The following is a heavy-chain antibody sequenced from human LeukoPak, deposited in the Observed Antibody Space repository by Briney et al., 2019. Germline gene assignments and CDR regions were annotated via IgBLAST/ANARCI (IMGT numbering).Heavy chain of an antibody. CDR1: GFSLSGYW. CDR2: NNGDGSTT. CDR3: AREMWVGDAFDI. J-gene: IGHJ3*02. D-gene: IGHD1-26*01. V-gene: IGHV3-74*01. Sequence: GGSLRLSCVASGFSLSGYWMYWVRQAPGKGLMYISRNNGDGSTTNYADVVKGRFTISRDNSKNTPYLQMNSLRAEDTAVYYCAREMWVGDAFDIWGQGTMVTVSS.